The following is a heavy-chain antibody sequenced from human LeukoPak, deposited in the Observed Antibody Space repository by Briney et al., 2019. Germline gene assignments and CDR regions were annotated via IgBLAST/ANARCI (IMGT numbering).Heavy chain of an antibody. V-gene: IGHV3-48*01. Sequence: PGGSLRLSCAASGFTFSSYSMNWVRQAPGKGLEWVSYISSSSSTMYYADSVKGRFTISRDNAKNSLYLQMNSLRAEDTAVYYCARVSSGCPDYWGQGTLVTVSS. D-gene: IGHD6-19*01. J-gene: IGHJ4*02. CDR3: ARVSSGCPDY. CDR2: ISSSSSTM. CDR1: GFTFSSYS.